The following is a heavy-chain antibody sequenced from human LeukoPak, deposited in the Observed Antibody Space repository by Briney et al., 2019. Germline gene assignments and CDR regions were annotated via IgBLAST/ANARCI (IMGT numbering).Heavy chain of an antibody. V-gene: IGHV1-69*06. D-gene: IGHD1-1*01. CDR3: ASRERDYYYYMDV. CDR2: IIPIFGTA. Sequence: SVKVSCKASGGTFSSYAISWVRQAPGQGLEWMGGIIPIFGTANYAQKFQGRVTITADKSTSTAYMELSSLRSEDTAVYYCASRERDYYYYMDVWGKGTTVTVSS. CDR1: GGTFSSYA. J-gene: IGHJ6*03.